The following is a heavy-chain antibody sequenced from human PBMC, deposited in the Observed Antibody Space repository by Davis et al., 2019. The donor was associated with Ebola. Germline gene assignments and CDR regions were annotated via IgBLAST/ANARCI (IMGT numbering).Heavy chain of an antibody. Sequence: ESLIISCAASEFTFSSYAMSWVRQAPGKGLEWIGDINHSGSTNYNPSLKSRVTISVDTSKNQFSLKLSSVTAADTAVYYCASSLWFREFIYFDYWGQGTLVTVSS. CDR1: EFTFSSYA. CDR2: INHSGST. V-gene: IGHV4-34*01. J-gene: IGHJ4*02. CDR3: ASSLWFREFIYFDY. D-gene: IGHD3-10*01.